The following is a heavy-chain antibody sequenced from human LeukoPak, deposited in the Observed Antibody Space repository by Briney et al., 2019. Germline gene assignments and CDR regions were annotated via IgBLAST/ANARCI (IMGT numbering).Heavy chain of an antibody. CDR3: ARDSMDHYDSSDYSPFSY. CDR1: GFTFRGYG. J-gene: IGHJ4*02. Sequence: GGSLRLSCAASGFTFRGYGMHWVRQAPGKGLEWVAGIYYDGSHKYYVDSVKGRFTISRDNSKNMLNLQMDSLRAEDTAVYYCARDSMDHYDSSDYSPFSYWGQGTLVTVSS. CDR2: IYYDGSHK. D-gene: IGHD3-22*01. V-gene: IGHV3-33*01.